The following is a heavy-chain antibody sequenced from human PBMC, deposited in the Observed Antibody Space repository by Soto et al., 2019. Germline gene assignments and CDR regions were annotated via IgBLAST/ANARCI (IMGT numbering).Heavy chain of an antibody. D-gene: IGHD3-10*01. CDR2: INPNSGGT. CDR3: ASDPIRPYYYSYGMDV. J-gene: IGHJ6*02. V-gene: IGHV1-2*02. Sequence: ASVKVSCKASGYTFTGYYMHWVRQAPGQGLEWMGWINPNSGGTNYAQKFQGRVTMTRDTSISTAYMELSRLRSDDTAVYYCASDPIRPYYYSYGMDVWGQGTTVTVSS. CDR1: GYTFTGYY.